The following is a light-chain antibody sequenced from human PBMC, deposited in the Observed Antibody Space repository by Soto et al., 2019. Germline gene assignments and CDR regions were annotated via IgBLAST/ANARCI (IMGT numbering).Light chain of an antibody. CDR1: QSISSW. CDR2: DAS. V-gene: IGKV1-5*01. J-gene: IGKJ1*01. CDR3: QQYNSWT. Sequence: DIQMTQSPSTLSASVGDRVTITCRASQSISSWLAWYQQKPGKAPKLLIYDASSLESGVPSRFSGSGSGTKFTLTISSLQPDDFATYYCQQYNSWTFGQGTKVDIK.